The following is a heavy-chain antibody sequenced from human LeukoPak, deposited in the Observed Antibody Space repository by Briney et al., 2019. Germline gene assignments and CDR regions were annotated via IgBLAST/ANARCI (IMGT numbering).Heavy chain of an antibody. CDR3: ARIAAMVPNDY. V-gene: IGHV1-8*01. CDR2: MNPNSGNT. J-gene: IGHJ4*02. Sequence: ASVTVSCKASGYTFTSYDINWVRQAPGQGLEWMGWMNPNSGNTGYAQKFQGRVTMTRNTSISTAYMELSSLRSEDTAVYYCARIAAMVPNDYWGQGTLVTVSS. D-gene: IGHD5-18*01. CDR1: GYTFTSYD.